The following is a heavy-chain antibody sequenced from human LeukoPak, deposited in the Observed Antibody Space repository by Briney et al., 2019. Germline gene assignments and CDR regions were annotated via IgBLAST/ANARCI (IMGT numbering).Heavy chain of an antibody. CDR3: ARAGKRTPYNYYYGMDV. CDR1: GFTFSSYA. J-gene: IGHJ6*02. V-gene: IGHV3-23*01. D-gene: IGHD3-16*01. Sequence: GGSLRLSCAASGFTFSSYAMGWVRQAPGKGLEWVSAISGSGGSTYYADSVKGRFTISRDNAKNTLYLQMNSLRAEDTALYYCARAGKRTPYNYYYGMDVWGQGTTVTVSS. CDR2: ISGSGGST.